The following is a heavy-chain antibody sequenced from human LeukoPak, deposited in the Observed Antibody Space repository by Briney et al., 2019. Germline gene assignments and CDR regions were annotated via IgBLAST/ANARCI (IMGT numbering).Heavy chain of an antibody. CDR3: ARDRGNYYGSGNDMGDY. Sequence: SVKVSCKASGGTFSSYAISWVRQAPGQGLEWMGRIIPIFGTANNAQKFQGRVTITTDESTSTAYMELSSLRSEDTAVYYCARDRGNYYGSGNDMGDYWGQGTLVTVSS. CDR2: IIPIFGTA. V-gene: IGHV1-69*05. D-gene: IGHD3-10*01. J-gene: IGHJ4*02. CDR1: GGTFSSYA.